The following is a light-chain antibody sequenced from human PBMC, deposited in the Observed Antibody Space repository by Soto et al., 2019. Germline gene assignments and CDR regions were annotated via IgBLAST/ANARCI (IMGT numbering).Light chain of an antibody. CDR2: DAS. J-gene: IGKJ4*01. Sequence: IQVTQSPSSLSASVGDRVTITFQASQDISNYLNWYQQKPGKAPKLLIYDASNLETGVPSRFSGSGSGTDFTLTISRLEPEDFAVYYCQQYGSSRLTFGGGTKVDIK. CDR3: QQYGSSRLT. V-gene: IGKV1-33*01. CDR1: QDISNY.